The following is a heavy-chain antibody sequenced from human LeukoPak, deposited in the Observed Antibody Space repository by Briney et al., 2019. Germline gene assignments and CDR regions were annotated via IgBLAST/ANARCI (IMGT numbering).Heavy chain of an antibody. CDR1: GGTFSSYA. CDR3: ARFDYDSSGYEPRDY. D-gene: IGHD3-22*01. Sequence: SVKVSCKASGGTFSSYAISWVRQAPGQGLEWMGGIIPIFGTANYAQKFQGRVTITADESTSTAYMELSSLRSEDTAVYYSARFDYDSSGYEPRDYWGQGTLVTVSS. V-gene: IGHV1-69*13. CDR2: IIPIFGTA. J-gene: IGHJ4*02.